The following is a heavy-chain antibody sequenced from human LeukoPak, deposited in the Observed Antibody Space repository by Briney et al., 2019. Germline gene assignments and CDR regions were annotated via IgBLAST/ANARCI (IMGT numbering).Heavy chain of an antibody. CDR2: ISYDGSNK. J-gene: IGHJ4*02. D-gene: IGHD1-7*01. V-gene: IGHV3-30*01. CDR3: ARGLAGGTTWDPQDY. CDR1: GFTFSSYA. Sequence: GGSLRLSCAASGFTFSSYAMHWVRQAPGKGLEWVAVISYDGSNKYYADSVKGRFTISGDNSKNTLYLQMNSLRAEDTAVYYCARGLAGGTTWDPQDYWGQGTLVTVSS.